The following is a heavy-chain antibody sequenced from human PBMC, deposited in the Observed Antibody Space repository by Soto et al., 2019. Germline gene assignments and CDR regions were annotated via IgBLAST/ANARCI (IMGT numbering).Heavy chain of an antibody. CDR3: ARGSCSGGSCYSNYYYYMDV. V-gene: IGHV4-34*01. Sequence: PSETLSLTCAVYGGSFRGYYWSWIRQPPGKGLEWIGEINHSGSTNYNPSLKSRVTISVDTSKNQFSLKLSSVTAADTAVYYCARGSCSGGSCYSNYYYYMDVWGKGTTVTVSS. D-gene: IGHD2-15*01. J-gene: IGHJ6*03. CDR2: INHSGST. CDR1: GGSFRGYY.